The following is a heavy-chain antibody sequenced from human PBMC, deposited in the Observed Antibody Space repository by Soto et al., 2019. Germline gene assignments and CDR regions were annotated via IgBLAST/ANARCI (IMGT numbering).Heavy chain of an antibody. CDR3: TRNSF. J-gene: IGHJ4*02. Sequence: PGGSLRLSCAASGFTVSSKYMTWVRQAPGKGLEWVANMRTDGSQKYYVDSVRGRFTISRDDAKKSLYLQLNSLRVEDTAVYYCTRNSFWGLGTLVTVSS. D-gene: IGHD2-15*01. CDR1: GFTVSSKY. CDR2: MRTDGSQK. V-gene: IGHV3-7*01.